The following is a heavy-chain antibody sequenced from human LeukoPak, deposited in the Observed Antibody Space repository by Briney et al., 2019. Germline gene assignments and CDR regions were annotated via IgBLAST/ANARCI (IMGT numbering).Heavy chain of an antibody. J-gene: IGHJ3*02. D-gene: IGHD3-22*01. CDR2: INPSGGST. V-gene: IGHV1-46*01. CDR1: GYTFTSYY. CDR3: ARPYYDSSGYYYEEGDAFDI. Sequence: ASVKVSCKTSGYTFTSYYMHWVRQAPGQGLEWMGIINPSGGSTSYAQKFQGRVTMTRDTSTSTVYMELSSLRSEDTAVYYCARPYYDSSGYYYEEGDAFDIWGQGTMVTVSS.